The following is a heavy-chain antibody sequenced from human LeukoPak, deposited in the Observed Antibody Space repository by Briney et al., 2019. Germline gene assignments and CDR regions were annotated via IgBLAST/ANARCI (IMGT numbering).Heavy chain of an antibody. V-gene: IGHV1-69*04. CDR1: AGTFSSYA. J-gene: IGHJ4*02. D-gene: IGHD1-26*01. CDR3: ARTLGVGASDY. Sequence: SSVKVSCKASAGTFSSYAISWVRQAPGQGLEWMGRIIPIFGIANYAQKFQGRVTITADKSTSTAYMELSSLRSEDTAVYYCARTLGVGASDYWGQGTLVTVSS. CDR2: IIPIFGIA.